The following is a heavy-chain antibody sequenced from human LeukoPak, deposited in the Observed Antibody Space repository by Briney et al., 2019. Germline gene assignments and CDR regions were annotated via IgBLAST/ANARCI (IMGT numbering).Heavy chain of an antibody. CDR2: INTNTGNP. D-gene: IGHD2-2*01. CDR3: AKVQGYCSTTSCYPHY. V-gene: IGHV7-4-1*02. J-gene: IGHJ4*02. Sequence: ASVKVSCKASGYTLTNYALNWVRQAPGQGLEWMGWINTNTGNPTYAQGFTGRFVFSLDTSVNTAYLQISSLKAEDTAIYYCAKVQGYCSTTSCYPHYWGQGTLVTVSS. CDR1: GYTLTNYA.